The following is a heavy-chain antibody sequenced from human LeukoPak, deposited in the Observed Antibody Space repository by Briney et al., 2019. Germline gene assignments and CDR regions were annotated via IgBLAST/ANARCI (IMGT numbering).Heavy chain of an antibody. CDR3: ARSNPRGSGSYDY. V-gene: IGHV4-39*01. CDR1: GGSISSSSYY. D-gene: IGHD3-10*01. J-gene: IGHJ4*02. CDR2: IYYSGST. Sequence: SETLSLTCTVSGGSISSSSYYWGWIRPPPGKGLEWIGSIYYSGSTYYNPSLKSRVTISVDTSKNQFSLKLSSVTAADTAVYYCARSNPRGSGSYDYWGQGTLVTVSS.